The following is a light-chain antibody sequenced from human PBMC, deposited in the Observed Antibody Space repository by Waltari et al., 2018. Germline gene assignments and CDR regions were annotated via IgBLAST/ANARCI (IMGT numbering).Light chain of an antibody. Sequence: EVVLTQSPATLSLSPGERSTLACWASQTVSRSLVGKQQKPGQSPMLLMYDASSRATGIPARFSGSGSGTDLTLTINSLEPEDFAVYYCQQRSTWPRTFGQGTKVEIK. CDR3: QQRSTWPRT. CDR1: QTVSRS. J-gene: IGKJ1*01. CDR2: DAS. V-gene: IGKV3-11*01.